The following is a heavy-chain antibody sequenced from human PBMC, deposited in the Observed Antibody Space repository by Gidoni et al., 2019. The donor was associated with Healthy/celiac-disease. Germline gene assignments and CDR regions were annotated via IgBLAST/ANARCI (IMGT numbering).Heavy chain of an antibody. CDR2: IYYSGNT. CDR3: ARGRLQLEGFDY. V-gene: IGHV4-59*01. D-gene: IGHD1-1*01. Sequence: QLQLQESRPGLVKPSEPLSLTCNVSGGSMRGYYWNWIRQAPGKGLEWMGYIYYSGNTNYNPSLKSRVSISVETSTSQFSLRRSYVTAADTAIDYCARGRLQLEGFDYWGQGTLVTVS. J-gene: IGHJ4*02. CDR1: GGSMRGYY.